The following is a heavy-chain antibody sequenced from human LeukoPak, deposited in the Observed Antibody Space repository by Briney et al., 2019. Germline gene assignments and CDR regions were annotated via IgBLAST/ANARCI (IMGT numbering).Heavy chain of an antibody. CDR2: IYPGDSDT. J-gene: IGHJ4*02. V-gene: IGHV5-51*01. CDR1: GYIFTSYW. Sequence: GESLKISCKGSGYIFTSYWIGWVRQMPGKGLEWMGIIYPGDSDTRYSPSFQGQVTISADKSISTAYLQWSSLKASDTAMYYCLYYYDSSGYSNWGQGTLVTVSS. D-gene: IGHD3-22*01. CDR3: LYYYDSSGYSN.